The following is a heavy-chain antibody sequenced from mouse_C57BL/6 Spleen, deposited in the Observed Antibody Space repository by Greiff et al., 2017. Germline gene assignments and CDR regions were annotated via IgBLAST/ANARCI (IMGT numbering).Heavy chain of an antibody. CDR3: ARGGWLLGMDY. V-gene: IGHV1-82*01. D-gene: IGHD2-3*01. J-gene: IGHJ4*01. Sequence: QVQLQQSGPELVKPGASVKISCKASGYAFSSSWMNWVKQRPGKGLEWIGRIYPGDGDTNYNGKFKGKATLTADKSSSTAYMQLSSLTSEDSAVYVCARGGWLLGMDYWGQGTSVTVSS. CDR1: GYAFSSSW. CDR2: IYPGDGDT.